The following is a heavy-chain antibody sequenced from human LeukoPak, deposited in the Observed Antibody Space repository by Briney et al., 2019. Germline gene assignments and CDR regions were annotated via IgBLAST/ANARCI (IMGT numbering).Heavy chain of an antibody. CDR3: ARGPRGGWLAPWDY. CDR2: IKRDGSEK. D-gene: IGHD6-19*01. V-gene: IGHV3-7*01. CDR1: GFTFSSYW. Sequence: HPGGSLRLSCAASGFTFSSYWMSWVRQAPGKGLEWVANIKRDGSEKYYVDSVKGRFTISRDNAKNSLYLQMNSLRAEDTAVYYCARGPRGGWLAPWDYWGQGTLVTVSS. J-gene: IGHJ4*02.